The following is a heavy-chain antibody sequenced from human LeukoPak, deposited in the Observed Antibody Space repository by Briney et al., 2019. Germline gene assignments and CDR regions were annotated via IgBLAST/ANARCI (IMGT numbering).Heavy chain of an antibody. CDR1: GGSFSGYY. V-gene: IGHV4-34*01. CDR3: ARYNERGYSNLYNWFDP. D-gene: IGHD4-11*01. CDR2: INHSGST. J-gene: IGHJ5*02. Sequence: SETLSLTCAVYGGSFSGYYWSWIRQPPGRGLEWIGEINHSGSTNYNPSLKSRVTISVDTSKNQFSLKLSSVTAADTAVYYCARYNERGYSNLYNWFDPWGKGTLVTVSS.